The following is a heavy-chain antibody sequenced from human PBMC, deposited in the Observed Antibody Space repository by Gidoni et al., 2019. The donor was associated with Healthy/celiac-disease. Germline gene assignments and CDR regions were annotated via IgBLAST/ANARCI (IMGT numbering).Heavy chain of an antibody. D-gene: IGHD2-2*01. CDR1: GFTFSDTY. J-gene: IGHJ5*02. CDR3: ARDPIVVVPTVINWFDP. Sequence: QVQPVESGGGLVKPGGSRRPSCAPSGFTFSDTYMSWIRQVPGKGLEWVSYISSGGITIYADSVKGRFTISRDNAKNALYLQMNSLRAEDTAVYYCARDPIVVVPTVINWFDPWGQGTLVTVSS. V-gene: IGHV3-11*01. CDR2: ISSGGITI.